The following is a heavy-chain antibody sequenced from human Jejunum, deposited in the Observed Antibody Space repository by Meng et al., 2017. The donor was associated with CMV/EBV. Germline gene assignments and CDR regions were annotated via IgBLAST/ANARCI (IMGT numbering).Heavy chain of an antibody. J-gene: IGHJ6*02. CDR3: ARDSTGSSYVGYYYYGMDV. Sequence: KMYWGRETPGKGLEWVSYISKSGSTIFYADSVKGRFTISRDNARNTLYLQMDSLRAEDTAIYYCARDSTGSSYVGYYYYGMDVWGQGTTVTVSS. CDR1: K. D-gene: IGHD2-8*02. CDR2: ISKSGSTI. V-gene: IGHV3-48*03.